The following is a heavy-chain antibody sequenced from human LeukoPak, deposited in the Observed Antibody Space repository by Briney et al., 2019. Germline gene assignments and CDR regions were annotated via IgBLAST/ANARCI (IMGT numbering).Heavy chain of an antibody. V-gene: IGHV2-5*02. D-gene: IGHD4-23*01. CDR3: AHSRGGKETGYFDY. CDR2: IYWDGDK. CDR1: GFSINTNGLG. Sequence: ESGPTLVNPTQPLTLTSTFAGFSINTNGLGGSWISQSPRKPLEWLALIYWDGDKPYSPSLKTRLTITKDTSKNQVVLTITNMDPVDTATYYCAHSRGGKETGYFDYWGQGTLVTVSS. J-gene: IGHJ4*02.